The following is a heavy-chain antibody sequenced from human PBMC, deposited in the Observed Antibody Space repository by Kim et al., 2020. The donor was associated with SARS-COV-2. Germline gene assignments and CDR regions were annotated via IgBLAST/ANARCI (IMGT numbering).Heavy chain of an antibody. CDR3: AKRVGGAWAVDY. J-gene: IGHJ4*02. CDR1: GFTFSDYA. Sequence: GGSLRLSCAASGFTFSDYAMTWVRQAPGKGLEWVSTINDNGAKIYYADSVKGRFTISRDNSKNTVYLQMNSLRDVDTALYYCAKRVGGAWAVDYWGQG. V-gene: IGHV3-23*01. CDR2: INDNGAKI. D-gene: IGHD1-26*01.